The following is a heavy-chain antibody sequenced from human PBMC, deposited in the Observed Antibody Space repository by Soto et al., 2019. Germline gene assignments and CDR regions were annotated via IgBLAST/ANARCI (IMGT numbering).Heavy chain of an antibody. J-gene: IGHJ3*02. CDR2: ISSSSSTI. D-gene: IGHD3-22*01. CDR3: ARDPPITYYYDSSGYAGAFDI. Sequence: PGGSLRLSCAASGFTFSSYSMNWVRQAPGKGLEWVSYISSSSSTIYHADSVKGRFTISRDNAKNSLYLQMNSLRDEDTAVYYCARDPPITYYYDSSGYAGAFDIWGQGTMVTVSS. V-gene: IGHV3-48*02. CDR1: GFTFSSYS.